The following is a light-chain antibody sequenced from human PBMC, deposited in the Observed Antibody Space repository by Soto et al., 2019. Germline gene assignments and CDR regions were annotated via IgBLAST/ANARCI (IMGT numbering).Light chain of an antibody. CDR1: QSIGSDS. J-gene: IGKJ1*01. CDR2: DTS. V-gene: IGKV3-20*01. CDR3: QQSGSSLWT. Sequence: EIVLTQSPGTLSLSPGQRATLSCRASQSIGSDSLAWYQQKPGQAPRLLIYDTSTRATGIPDRFGGSGSGTDFTLTISRLEPEDFAGYSCQQSGSSLWTFGQGTKVEIK.